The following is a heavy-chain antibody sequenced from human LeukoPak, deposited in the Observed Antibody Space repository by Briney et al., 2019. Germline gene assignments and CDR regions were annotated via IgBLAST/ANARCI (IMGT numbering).Heavy chain of an antibody. Sequence: GGSLRLSCAASGFTFSSYAMHWVRQAPGKGLEYVSAISSNGGSTYYANSVKGRFTISRDNSKNTLYLQMGSLRAEDMAVYYCAMNYYDSSGYYYDSNWYFDLWGRGTLVTVSS. CDR2: ISSNGGST. J-gene: IGHJ2*01. V-gene: IGHV3-64*01. D-gene: IGHD3-22*01. CDR3: AMNYYDSSGYYYDSNWYFDL. CDR1: GFTFSSYA.